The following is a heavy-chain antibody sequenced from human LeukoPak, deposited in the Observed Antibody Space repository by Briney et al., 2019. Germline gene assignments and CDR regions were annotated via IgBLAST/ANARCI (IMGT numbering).Heavy chain of an antibody. J-gene: IGHJ5*02. CDR3: ARDSRPTMIVVGTNWFDP. CDR1: GYTFTSYY. D-gene: IGHD3-22*01. Sequence: GASVKVSCKASGYTFTSYYMHWVRQAPGQGLEWMGIINPSGGSTSYAQKFQGRVTMTRDTSTSTVYMELSSLRSEDTAVYYCARDSRPTMIVVGTNWFDPWGQGTLVTVSS. V-gene: IGHV1-46*01. CDR2: INPSGGST.